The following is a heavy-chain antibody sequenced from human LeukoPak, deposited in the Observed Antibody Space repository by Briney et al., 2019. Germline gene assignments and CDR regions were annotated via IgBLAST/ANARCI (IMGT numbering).Heavy chain of an antibody. D-gene: IGHD3-3*01. Sequence: PGGSLRLSCAASGFTFSSYWMHWVRQAPGKGLVWVSRINSDGSSRTYADSVKGRFTISRDNAKNTLYLQMNSLRAEDTAVYYCARGLGFWSGYYNAFDIWGQGTMVTVSS. CDR2: INSDGSSR. J-gene: IGHJ3*02. CDR3: ARGLGFWSGYYNAFDI. CDR1: GFTFSSYW. V-gene: IGHV3-74*01.